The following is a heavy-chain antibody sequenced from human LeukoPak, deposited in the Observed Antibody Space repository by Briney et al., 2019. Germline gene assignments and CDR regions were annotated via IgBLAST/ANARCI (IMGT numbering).Heavy chain of an antibody. CDR3: AKAEGQDEYYMDV. D-gene: IGHD2-15*01. V-gene: IGHV3-30*02. J-gene: IGHJ6*03. Sequence: GGSLRPSCAASGFTFSSYGMHWVRQAPGKGLEWVAFIRYDGSNKYYADSVKGRFTISRDNSKNTLYLQMNSLRAEDTAVYYCAKAEGQDEYYMDVWGKGTTVTVSS. CDR1: GFTFSSYG. CDR2: IRYDGSNK.